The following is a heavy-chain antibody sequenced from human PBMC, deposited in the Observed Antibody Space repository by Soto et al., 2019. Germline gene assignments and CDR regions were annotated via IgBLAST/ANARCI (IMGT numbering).Heavy chain of an antibody. CDR2: IYHSGST. CDR3: ARAQGPSDY. Sequence: SETLSLTCAVSGYSISSGYYLGWIRQPPGKGLEWIGSIYHSGSTYYNPSLKSRVTISVDTSKNQFSLKLSSVTAADTAVYYCARAQGPSDYWGQGTLVTVSS. CDR1: GYSISSGYY. J-gene: IGHJ4*02. V-gene: IGHV4-38-2*01.